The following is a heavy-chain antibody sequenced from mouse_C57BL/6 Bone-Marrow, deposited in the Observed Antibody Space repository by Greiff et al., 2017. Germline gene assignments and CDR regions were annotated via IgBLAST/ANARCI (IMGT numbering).Heavy chain of an antibody. D-gene: IGHD2-2*01. Sequence: EVMLVEPGGGLVQPKGSLKLSCAASGFTFNTYAMHWVRQAPGKGLEWVARIRSKSSNYATYYAVSVKDRFTISRNDSQSMLYLQMNSLKTEDTAMYYCVREDYGYGGNAMDYWGQGTSVTVSA. CDR3: VREDYGYGGNAMDY. J-gene: IGHJ4*01. CDR2: IRSKSSNYAT. CDR1: GFTFNTYA. V-gene: IGHV10-3*01.